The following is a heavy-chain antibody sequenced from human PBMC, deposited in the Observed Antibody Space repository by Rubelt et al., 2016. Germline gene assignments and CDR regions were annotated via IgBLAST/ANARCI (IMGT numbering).Heavy chain of an antibody. CDR1: GYTLTELS. CDR2: IIPILGTA. Sequence: QVQLVQSGAEVKKPGASVKVSCKVSGYTLTELSMHWVRQAPGKGLEWMGGIIPILGTANYAQKFQGRVTITADDCTSTAYMELSSLRSEDTAVYYCATPPGVGKYWGQGTLVTVSS. J-gene: IGHJ4*02. CDR3: ATPPGVGKY. V-gene: IGHV1-69*13. D-gene: IGHD2-8*01.